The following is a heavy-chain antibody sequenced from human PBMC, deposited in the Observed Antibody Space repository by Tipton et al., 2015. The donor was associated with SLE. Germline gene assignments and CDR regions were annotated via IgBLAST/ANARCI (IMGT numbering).Heavy chain of an antibody. CDR3: VRGPRGSSGYPS. J-gene: IGHJ4*02. CDR1: GWSLREYQ. V-gene: IGHV4-34*01. Sequence: TLSLTCTVSGWSLREYQWSWVRQPPGKGPEWIGGITLGGATDYNPSLKSRVAISVDTSKNHFSLRLTSLTAADTAVYYCVRGPRGSSGYPSWGRGTLVTVSS. CDR2: ITLGGAT. D-gene: IGHD3-22*01.